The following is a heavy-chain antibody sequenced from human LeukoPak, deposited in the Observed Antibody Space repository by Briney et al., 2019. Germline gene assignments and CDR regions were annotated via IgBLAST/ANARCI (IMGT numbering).Heavy chain of an antibody. CDR1: GYTFTGYY. CDR3: PRDRGSITGIDA. CDR2: INPNSGGT. V-gene: IGHV1-2*06. Sequence: VSVKVSCKASGYTFTGYYMHWVRQAPGQGLEWMGRINPNSGGTNYAQKFQGRVTMTRDTSISTAYMELSRLGSDDTAVYYCPRDRGSITGIDAWGQGTLLTVSS. D-gene: IGHD1-20*01. J-gene: IGHJ4*02.